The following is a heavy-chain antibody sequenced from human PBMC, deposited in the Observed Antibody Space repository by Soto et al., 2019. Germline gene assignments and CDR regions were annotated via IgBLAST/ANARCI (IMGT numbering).Heavy chain of an antibody. CDR2: MNPNTGNS. V-gene: IGHV1-8*01. CDR1: AYTFTRYD. J-gene: IGHJ4*02. CDR3: ARRAETNGWNGFGADKYYFDF. Sequence: SVNVPCKSSAYTFTRYDIYLVRQATGQGLEWRGWMNPNTGNSGYAQKFQGRVTVTSDTSINTVHMELSSLSSEDTAVYYCARRAETNGWNGFGADKYYFDFWGQGTLVTVSS. D-gene: IGHD1-1*01.